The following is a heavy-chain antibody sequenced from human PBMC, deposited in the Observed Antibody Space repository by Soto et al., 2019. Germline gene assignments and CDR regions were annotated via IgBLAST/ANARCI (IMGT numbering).Heavy chain of an antibody. CDR2: IWYDGSNK. D-gene: IGHD3-22*01. Sequence: GGSLRLSCAASGFTFSSYGMHWVRQAPGKGLEWVAVIWYDGSNKYYADSVKGRFTISRDNSKNTLYLQMNSLRAEDTAVYYCARDRWYYDSSGYSDYWGQGTLVTVSS. J-gene: IGHJ4*02. CDR3: ARDRWYYDSSGYSDY. CDR1: GFTFSSYG. V-gene: IGHV3-33*01.